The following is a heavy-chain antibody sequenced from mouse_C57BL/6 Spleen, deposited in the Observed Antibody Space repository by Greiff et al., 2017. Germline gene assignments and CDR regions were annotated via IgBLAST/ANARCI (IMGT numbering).Heavy chain of an antibody. CDR2: INPKYGTT. D-gene: IGHD3-2*02. J-gene: IGHJ4*01. CDR3: ASSMAQATAIDY. CDR1: GYSFTDYK. Sequence: VQLQQSGPELVKPGASVKISCKASGYSFTDYKMNWVKQSTGKSLEWIGVINPKYGTTSYNQKFKGKATLTVDQSSSTASMQLNRLKSEDSAVYYSASSMAQATAIDYWGQGTSVTVSS. V-gene: IGHV1-39*01.